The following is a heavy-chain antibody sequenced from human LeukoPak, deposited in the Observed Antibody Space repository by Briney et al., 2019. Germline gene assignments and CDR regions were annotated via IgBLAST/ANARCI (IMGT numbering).Heavy chain of an antibody. Sequence: ASVKVSCRASGSTFTTYDINWVRQATGQGLEWMGWMNPNSDNTGYAESFQGRVTFTRNTSISTVYMELSSLRSEDTAVYYCARVVVGATADLYYRYYYYMDVWGKGTTVTVSS. V-gene: IGHV1-8*03. CDR2: MNPNSDNT. CDR3: ARVVVGATADLYYRYYYYMDV. CDR1: GSTFTTYD. J-gene: IGHJ6*03. D-gene: IGHD1-26*01.